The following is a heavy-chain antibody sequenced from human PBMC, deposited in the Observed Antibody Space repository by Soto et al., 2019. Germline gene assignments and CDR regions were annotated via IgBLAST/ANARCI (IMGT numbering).Heavy chain of an antibody. Sequence: NPGGSLRLSCAASGFSFSSFDMNWVRQAPGKGLEWVSSISSTSTYIYYADSVKGRFTISRDNAKTSLYLQMNSLRAEDTAVYYCARDLAHLYSTSWYVGYWGQGTLVTVSS. D-gene: IGHD6-13*01. CDR1: GFSFSSFD. V-gene: IGHV3-21*01. CDR3: ARDLAHLYSTSWYVGY. J-gene: IGHJ4*02. CDR2: ISSTSTYI.